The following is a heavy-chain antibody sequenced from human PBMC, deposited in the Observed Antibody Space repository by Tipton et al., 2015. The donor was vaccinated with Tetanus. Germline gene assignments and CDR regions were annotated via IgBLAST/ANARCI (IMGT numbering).Heavy chain of an antibody. CDR1: GVSVRSYY. D-gene: IGHD2-2*01. Sequence: GLVKPSETLSLTCTVSGVSVRSYYWSWIRQSPDKGLEWLGDGIYDGTRYYNPSLNSRVKISLDTSMNQVSLTLTSVTAADTALYYCARGVPYSTTMGSDWFDPWGQGTLVTVSS. CDR2: GIYDGTR. V-gene: IGHV4-34*01. CDR3: ARGVPYSTTMGSDWFDP. J-gene: IGHJ5*02.